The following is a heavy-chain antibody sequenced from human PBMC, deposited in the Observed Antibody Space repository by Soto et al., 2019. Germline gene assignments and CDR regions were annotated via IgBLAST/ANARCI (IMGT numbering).Heavy chain of an antibody. Sequence: QVQLVQSGAEVKKPGSSVKVSCKASGGTFSSYSINWVRQAPGQGLEWMGEIIPIFGTANYVQKIQGRVTITADESTSTAYMELSSLRSEDTAVYYCARDGGRHSGGIDYWGQGTLVTVSS. CDR1: GGTFSSYS. J-gene: IGHJ4*02. D-gene: IGHD1-26*01. V-gene: IGHV1-69*01. CDR3: ARDGGRHSGGIDY. CDR2: IIPIFGTA.